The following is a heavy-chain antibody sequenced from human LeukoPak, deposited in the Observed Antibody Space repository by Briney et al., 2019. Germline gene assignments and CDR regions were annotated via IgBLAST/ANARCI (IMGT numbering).Heavy chain of an antibody. Sequence: ASVTVSFKSSGYTFTDYYMHWVRQAPGQGLEWMGWINPNSGGTNYAQKFQGRVTMTRDTSISTAYMELSRLRSDDTAVYYCARDRRYSYGPSGMGVWGQGTTVTVSS. CDR1: GYTFTDYY. CDR2: INPNSGGT. V-gene: IGHV1-2*02. J-gene: IGHJ6*02. CDR3: ARDRRYSYGPSGMGV. D-gene: IGHD5-18*01.